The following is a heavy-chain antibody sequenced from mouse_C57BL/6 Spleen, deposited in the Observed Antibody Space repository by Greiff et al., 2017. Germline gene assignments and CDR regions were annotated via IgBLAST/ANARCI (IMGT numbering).Heavy chain of an antibody. CDR1: GYTFTDYN. CDR3: ARALYYYGSSYGYFDV. J-gene: IGHJ1*03. V-gene: IGHV1-18*01. Sequence: VQLQQSGPELVKPGASVKIPCKASGYTFTDYNMDWVKQSHGKSLEWIGDINPNNGGTIYTQKFKGKATLTVDKSSSTAYMELRSLTSEDTAVYHCARALYYYGSSYGYFDVWGTGTTVTVSS. CDR2: INPNNGGT. D-gene: IGHD1-1*01.